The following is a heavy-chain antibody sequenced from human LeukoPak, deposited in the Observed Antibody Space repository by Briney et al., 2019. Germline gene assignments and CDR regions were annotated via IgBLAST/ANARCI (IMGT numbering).Heavy chain of an antibody. CDR3: ARGARGGIPQDDAFDI. Sequence: ASVKVSCKASGYTFTSYDINWVRQATGQGLEWMGWMNPNSGNTGYAQKFQGRVTMTRNTSISTAYMELSSLRSEDTAVYYCARGARGGIPQDDAFDIWGQGTMVTVSS. D-gene: IGHD3-10*01. V-gene: IGHV1-8*01. J-gene: IGHJ3*02. CDR1: GYTFTSYD. CDR2: MNPNSGNT.